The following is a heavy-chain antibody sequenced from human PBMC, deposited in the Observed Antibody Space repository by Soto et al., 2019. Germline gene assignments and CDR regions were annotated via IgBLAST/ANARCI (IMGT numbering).Heavy chain of an antibody. CDR3: ARGNLPNRKYCSGGSCYSAAFDI. J-gene: IGHJ3*02. CDR2: INHSGST. D-gene: IGHD2-15*01. V-gene: IGHV4-34*01. CDR1: GGSFSGYY. Sequence: SETLSLTCAVYGGSFSGYYWSWIRQPPGKGLEWIGEINHSGSTNYNPSLKSRVTISVDTSENQFSLKLSSVTAADTAVYYCARGNLPNRKYCSGGSCYSAAFDIWGQGTMVTVSS.